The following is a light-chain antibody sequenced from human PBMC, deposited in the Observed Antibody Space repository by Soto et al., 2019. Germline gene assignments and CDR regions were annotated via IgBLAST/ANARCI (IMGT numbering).Light chain of an antibody. J-gene: IGLJ2*01. CDR3: SSYAGSNNLV. Sequence: QSVLTQPPSASGSPGSSVSISCTGTSSDVGGYNYVSWYQQHPGKAPKLMIYEVSKRRSGVPDRFSGSKSGNTASLTVSGLQAEDEADYYCSSYAGSNNLVFGGGTKVTVL. CDR2: EVS. V-gene: IGLV2-8*01. CDR1: SSDVGGYNY.